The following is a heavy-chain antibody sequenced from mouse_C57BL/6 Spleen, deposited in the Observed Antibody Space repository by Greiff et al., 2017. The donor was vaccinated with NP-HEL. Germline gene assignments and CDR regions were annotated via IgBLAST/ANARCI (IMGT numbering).Heavy chain of an antibody. CDR2: IYPGDGAT. V-gene: IGHV1-82*01. D-gene: IGHD2-1*01. CDR3: ARYSDGNYWYFDV. Sequence: QVQLQQSGPELVKPGASVKISCKASGYAFSSSWMNWVKQRPGKGLEWIGRIYPGDGATNYNGKFKGKATLTADKSSSTAYMQLISLTSEDSSVYFCARYSDGNYWYFDVWGTGTTVTVSS. CDR1: GYAFSSSW. J-gene: IGHJ1*03.